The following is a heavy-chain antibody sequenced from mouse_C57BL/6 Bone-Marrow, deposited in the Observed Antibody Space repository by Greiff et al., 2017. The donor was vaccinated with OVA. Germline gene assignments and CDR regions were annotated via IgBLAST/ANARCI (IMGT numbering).Heavy chain of an antibody. CDR3: TRYGNYGWFAY. CDR1: GYTFTDYE. CDR2: IDPETGGT. J-gene: IGHJ3*01. D-gene: IGHD2-1*01. V-gene: IGHV1-15*01. Sequence: VQLQQSGAELVRPGASVTLSCKASGYTFTDYEMHWVKQTPVHGLEWIGAIDPETGGTAYNQKFKGKAILTADKSTSTAYMELRSLTSEDSAVYYCTRYGNYGWFAYWGQGTLVTVSA.